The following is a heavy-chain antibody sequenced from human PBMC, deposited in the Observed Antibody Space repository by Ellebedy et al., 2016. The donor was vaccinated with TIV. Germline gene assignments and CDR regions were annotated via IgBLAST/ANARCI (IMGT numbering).Heavy chain of an antibody. CDR3: ARSRITTFGVVTSFDS. CDR2: ISDSGVNT. CDR1: GFTFNAYA. V-gene: IGHV3-23*01. D-gene: IGHD3-3*01. Sequence: GESLKISXSASGFTFNAYAMSWVRQAPGKGLEWVSGISDSGVNTYEADSVKGRFTIPRDNSRNTLFLQMNSLRSEDTAVYFCARSRITTFGVVTSFDSWGQGTLVTVSS. J-gene: IGHJ4*02.